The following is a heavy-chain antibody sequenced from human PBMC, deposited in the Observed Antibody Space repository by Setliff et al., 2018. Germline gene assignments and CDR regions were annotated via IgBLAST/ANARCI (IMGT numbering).Heavy chain of an antibody. CDR3: VREGVDSRSSTDYRYYMDV. J-gene: IGHJ6*03. Sequence: SVKVSCKASGGTFSSYGISWVRQAPGQGLEWMGGTIPSFGSTNYAQKFRGRVTIITDESTNTAFMQLSSLRSEDTAVYYCVREGVDSRSSTDYRYYMDVWGKGTTVTVSS. D-gene: IGHD3-22*01. CDR2: TIPSFGST. V-gene: IGHV1-69*05. CDR1: GGTFSSYG.